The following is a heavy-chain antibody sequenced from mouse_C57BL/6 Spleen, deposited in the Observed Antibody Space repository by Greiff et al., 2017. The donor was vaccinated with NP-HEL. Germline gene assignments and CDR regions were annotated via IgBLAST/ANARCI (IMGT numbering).Heavy chain of an antibody. CDR2: IHPNSGST. CDR1: GYTFTSYW. D-gene: IGHD1-1*01. J-gene: IGHJ2*01. V-gene: IGHV1-64*01. CDR3: ARTFLFGNYFDY. Sequence: QVQLQQPGAELVKPGASVKLSCKASGYTFTSYWMHWVKQRPGQGLEWIGMIHPNSGSTNYNEKFKSKATLTVDKSSSTAYMQLSSLTSEDSAVYYCARTFLFGNYFDYWGQGTTLTVSS.